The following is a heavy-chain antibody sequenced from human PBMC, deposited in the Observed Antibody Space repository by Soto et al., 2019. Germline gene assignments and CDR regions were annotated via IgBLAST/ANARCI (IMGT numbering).Heavy chain of an antibody. J-gene: IGHJ6*02. D-gene: IGHD3-16*01. CDR3: ARDKRGERYYYYYGMDV. CDR2: ISSSSSYI. V-gene: IGHV3-21*01. CDR1: GFTFSSYS. Sequence: RGSLRLSCAASGFTFSSYSMNWVRQAPGKGLEWVSSISSSSSYIYYADSVKGRFTISRDNAKNSLYLQMNSLRAEDTAVYYCARDKRGERYYYYYGMDVWGQGTTVTVSS.